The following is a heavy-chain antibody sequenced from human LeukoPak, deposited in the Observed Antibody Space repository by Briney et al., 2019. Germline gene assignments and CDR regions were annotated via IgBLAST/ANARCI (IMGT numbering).Heavy chain of an antibody. V-gene: IGHV3-23*01. D-gene: IGHD6-13*01. Sequence: GGSLRLSCAASGFTFSSYAMSWVRQAPGKGLEWVSAISGSGGSTYYADSVKGRFTISRDNSKNTLYLQMNSLRAEDTAVYYCARDWGRRIANWFDPWGQGTLVTVSS. J-gene: IGHJ5*02. CDR2: ISGSGGST. CDR1: GFTFSSYA. CDR3: ARDWGRRIANWFDP.